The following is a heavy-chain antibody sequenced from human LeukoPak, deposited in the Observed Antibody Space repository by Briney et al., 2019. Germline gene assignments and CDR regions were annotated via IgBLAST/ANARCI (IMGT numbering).Heavy chain of an antibody. CDR1: GGSISSGGCY. V-gene: IGHV4-31*03. CDR3: ARCLMVRNPNWFDP. CDR2: IYYSGST. Sequence: SETLSLTCTVSGGSISSGGCYWSWIRQHPGKGWDWIGYIYYSGSTYYNPSLKSRVTISVDTSKNQFSLKLSSVTAADTAVYYCARCLMVRNPNWFDPWGQGTLVTVSS. J-gene: IGHJ5*02. D-gene: IGHD3-10*01.